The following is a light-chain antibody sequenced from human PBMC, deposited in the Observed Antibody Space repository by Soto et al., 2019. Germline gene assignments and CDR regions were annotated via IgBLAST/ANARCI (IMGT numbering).Light chain of an antibody. Sequence: AIQLTQSPSSLSASVGDRVTVTCRASQGISSALAWYQQKPGRAPKLLIYDASNLEGGVPSRFRGRGSETDFALTISSLQPEDFATYYCQQFNNYPLTFGGGTKVEIK. J-gene: IGKJ4*01. CDR2: DAS. CDR3: QQFNNYPLT. V-gene: IGKV1D-13*01. CDR1: QGISSA.